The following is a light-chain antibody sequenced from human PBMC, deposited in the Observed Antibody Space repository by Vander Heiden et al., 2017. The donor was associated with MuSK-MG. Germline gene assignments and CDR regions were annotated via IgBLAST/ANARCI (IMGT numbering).Light chain of an antibody. J-gene: IGKJ4*01. Sequence: DIQMTQSPSPLSASVGDRVTITCQASQDISNYLNWFQQKPGKAPKFLIYDASNLETGVPSRFSGSGSGTDFTLTISSLQVEDIATYYCQQNDNLPLTFGGGTKVEIK. V-gene: IGKV1-33*01. CDR3: QQNDNLPLT. CDR1: QDISNY. CDR2: DAS.